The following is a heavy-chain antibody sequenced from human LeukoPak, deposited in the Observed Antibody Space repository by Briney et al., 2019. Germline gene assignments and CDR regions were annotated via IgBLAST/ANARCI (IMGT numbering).Heavy chain of an antibody. V-gene: IGHV3-74*01. J-gene: IGHJ4*02. D-gene: IGHD3-16*02. CDR2: INSDGSST. CDR1: GFTFSSYW. CDR3: ARGGGVSVKGGDY. Sequence: GGSLRLSCAASGFTFSSYWMHWVRQAPGKGLVWVSRINSDGSSTSYADSVKGRFTISRDNAKNTLYLQMSSLRAEDTAAYYCARGGGVSVKGGDYWGQGTLVTVSS.